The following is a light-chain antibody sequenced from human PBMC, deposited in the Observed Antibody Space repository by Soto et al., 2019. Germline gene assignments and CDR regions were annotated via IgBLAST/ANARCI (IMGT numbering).Light chain of an antibody. Sequence: EIVMTQSPATLSVSPGERATLSCRASQSVNSNLAWYQQKPGQAPRLLIYGASTRATGIPARFSGSGSGTEFTLTISSLQSEDFAVYYCQQDNNWTMTFGQGTKV. CDR3: QQDNNWTMT. V-gene: IGKV3-15*01. CDR1: QSVNSN. J-gene: IGKJ1*01. CDR2: GAS.